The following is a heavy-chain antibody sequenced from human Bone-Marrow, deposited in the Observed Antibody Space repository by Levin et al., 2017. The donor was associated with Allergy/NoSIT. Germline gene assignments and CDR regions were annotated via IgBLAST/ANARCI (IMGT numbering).Heavy chain of an antibody. CDR2: IKPDGSEK. CDR3: ARTFILTGYYWSYYFDH. V-gene: IGHV3-7*01. D-gene: IGHD3-9*01. CDR1: GFTFTDYW. J-gene: IGHJ4*02. Sequence: GGSLRLSCAVSGFTFTDYWMSWVRQAPGKGLEWVANIKPDGSEKYYVDSVKGRFTISRDNAKNSLYLQMNSLRAEDTAVYYCARTFILTGYYWSYYFDHWGQGTLVTVSS.